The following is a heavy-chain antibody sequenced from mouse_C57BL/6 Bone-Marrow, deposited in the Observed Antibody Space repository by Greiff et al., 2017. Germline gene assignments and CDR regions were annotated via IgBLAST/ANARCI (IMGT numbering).Heavy chain of an antibody. CDR1: GYTFTSYW. CDR3: ARPYYYGSSYNWYFDV. J-gene: IGHJ1*03. Sequence: QVQLQHPGAELVKPGASVKMSCKASGYTFTSYWITWVKQRPGQGLEWIGDIYPGSGSTNYNEKFKSKATLTVDTSSSTAYMQLSSLTSEDSAVYYCARPYYYGSSYNWYFDVWGTGTTVTVSS. CDR2: IYPGSGST. D-gene: IGHD1-1*01. V-gene: IGHV1-55*01.